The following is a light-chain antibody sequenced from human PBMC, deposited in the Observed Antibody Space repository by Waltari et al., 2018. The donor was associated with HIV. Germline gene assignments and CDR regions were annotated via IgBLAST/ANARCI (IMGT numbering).Light chain of an antibody. CDR3: QQSYSAYLT. J-gene: IGKJ3*01. V-gene: IGKV1-39*01. CDR2: AAS. Sequence: DIQMTQSPSSLSASVGDGVTFTCRASQSISTYLNWYQQKPGKAPNLLIYAASSLQAGVPSRFSGSGSGTDFTLTISSLQPEDFATYYCQQSYSAYLTFGPGTKVDVK. CDR1: QSISTY.